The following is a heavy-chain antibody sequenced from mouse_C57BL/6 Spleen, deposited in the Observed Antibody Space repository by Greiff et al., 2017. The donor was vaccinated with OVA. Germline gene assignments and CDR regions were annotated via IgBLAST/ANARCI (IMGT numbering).Heavy chain of an antibody. J-gene: IGHJ4*01. CDR3: ARTGHYYGSSYGYYAMDY. CDR2: IHPNSGST. V-gene: IGHV1-64*01. D-gene: IGHD1-1*01. Sequence: VQLQQSGAELVKPGASVKLSCKASGYTFTSYWMHWVKQRPGQGLEWIGMIHPNSGSTNYNEKFKSKATLTVDKSSSTAYMQLSSLTSEDSAVYYCARTGHYYGSSYGYYAMDYWGQGTSVTVSS. CDR1: GYTFTSYW.